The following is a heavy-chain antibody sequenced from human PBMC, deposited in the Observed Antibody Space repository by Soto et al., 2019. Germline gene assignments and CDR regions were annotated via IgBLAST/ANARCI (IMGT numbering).Heavy chain of an antibody. CDR1: GGSISRSSYY. D-gene: IGHD4-17*01. V-gene: IGHV4-39*01. J-gene: IGHJ4*02. Sequence: QLQLQESGPGLVKPSETLSLTCTVSGGSISRSSYYWGWIRQPPGKGLEWIGSIYYSGSTYYNPSLKRRVTISVDTPKNQFSLKLNSVTAADTAVYSCARHDYGGGNYWGQGTLVTVSS. CDR3: ARHDYGGGNY. CDR2: IYYSGST.